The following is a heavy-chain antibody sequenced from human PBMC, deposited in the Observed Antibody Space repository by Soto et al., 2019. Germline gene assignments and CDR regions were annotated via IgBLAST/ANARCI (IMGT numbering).Heavy chain of an antibody. D-gene: IGHD3-10*01. V-gene: IGHV4-39*01. CDR2: IYYSGST. CDR3: ARDYYGSGSYYKHDYYYGMDV. Sequence: PSETLSLTCTVSGGSISSSSYYWGWISQPPGKGLEWIGSIYYSGSTYYNPSLKSRVTISVDTSKNQFSLKLSSVTAADTAVYYCARDYYGSGSYYKHDYYYGMDVWGQGTTVTVSS. J-gene: IGHJ6*02. CDR1: GGSISSSSYY.